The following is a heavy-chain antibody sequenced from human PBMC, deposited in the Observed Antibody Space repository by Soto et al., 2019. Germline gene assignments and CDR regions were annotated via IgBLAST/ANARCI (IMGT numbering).Heavy chain of an antibody. Sequence: EVQLLESGGGLVQPGGSLRLSCAGSGFTFINYAMNWVRQAPGKGLEWVSSISGGGDATFFADSVRGRFTISRDNSKTTVILQMNSLGVDDTAVYYCARKILGATSRPNYWYFDLWGRGTLVTVSS. CDR2: ISGGGDAT. J-gene: IGHJ2*01. D-gene: IGHD1-26*01. CDR1: GFTFINYA. V-gene: IGHV3-23*01. CDR3: ARKILGATSRPNYWYFDL.